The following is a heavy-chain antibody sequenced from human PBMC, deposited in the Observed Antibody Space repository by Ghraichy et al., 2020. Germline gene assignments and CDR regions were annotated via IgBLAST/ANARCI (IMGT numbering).Heavy chain of an antibody. CDR2: INHSGST. CDR1: GGSFSGYY. V-gene: IGHV4-34*01. D-gene: IGHD6-13*01. J-gene: IGHJ5*02. CDR3: ARGLVEYSSSWYRIIFDP. Sequence: SETLSLTCAVYGGSFSGYYWSWIRQPPGKGLEWIGEINHSGSTNYNPSLKSRVTISVDTSKNQFSLKLSSVTAADTAVYYCARGLVEYSSSWYRIIFDPWGQGTLVTVSS.